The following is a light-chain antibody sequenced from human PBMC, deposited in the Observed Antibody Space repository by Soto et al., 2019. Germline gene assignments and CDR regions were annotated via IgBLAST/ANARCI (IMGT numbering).Light chain of an antibody. V-gene: IGKV3-15*01. CDR3: QQYNNWPRT. Sequence: EIVMTQSPATLSVSPGERATLSCRASQSVSSNLAWYQQKPGQAPRLLIYGASTRATGIPSRFSGSGSGTEVTLTISSRQSEDFAVYYCQQYNNWPRTFGQGTKVEIK. CDR1: QSVSSN. J-gene: IGKJ1*01. CDR2: GAS.